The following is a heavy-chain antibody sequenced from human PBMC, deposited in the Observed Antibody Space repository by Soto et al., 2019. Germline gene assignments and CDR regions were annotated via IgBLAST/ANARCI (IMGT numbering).Heavy chain of an antibody. CDR2: ISAYNGNT. CDR3: ARASLDYDFWSGYYWLDP. J-gene: IGHJ5*02. Sequence: ASVKVSCKASGYTFTSYGISWVRQAPGQGLEWMGWISAYNGNTNYAQKLQGRVTMTTDTSTSTAYMELRSLRPDDTAVYYCARASLDYDFWSGYYWLDPWGQGTLVTVSS. D-gene: IGHD3-3*01. CDR1: GYTFTSYG. V-gene: IGHV1-18*01.